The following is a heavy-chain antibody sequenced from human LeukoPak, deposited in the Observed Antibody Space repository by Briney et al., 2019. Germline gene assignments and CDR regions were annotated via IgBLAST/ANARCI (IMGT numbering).Heavy chain of an antibody. D-gene: IGHD4-17*01. CDR3: AKLVGGTTVTLD. J-gene: IGHJ4*02. Sequence: GGSLRLSCAASGFTFSSYAMSWVRQAPGKGLEWVSAISGSGGSTYYADSVKGRFSISRDNSKNTLYLQMNSLRAEDTAVYYCAKLVGGTTVTLDWGRGTLVTVSS. V-gene: IGHV3-23*01. CDR2: ISGSGGST. CDR1: GFTFSSYA.